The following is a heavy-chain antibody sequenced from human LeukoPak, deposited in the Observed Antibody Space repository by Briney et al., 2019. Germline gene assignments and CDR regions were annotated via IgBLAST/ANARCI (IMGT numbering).Heavy chain of an antibody. CDR1: GFTFSSHA. CDR2: ISGSGGST. D-gene: IGHD3-22*01. V-gene: IGHV3-23*01. CDR3: ARGLEYYDSSGHYYYYGMDV. J-gene: IGHJ6*02. Sequence: GGSLRLSCAASGFTFSSHAMSWVRQAPGKGLEWVSGISGSGGSTHYADSVKGRFTISRDNSKNTLCLQMNSLRAEDTAVYYCARGLEYYDSSGHYYYYGMDVWGQGTTVTVSS.